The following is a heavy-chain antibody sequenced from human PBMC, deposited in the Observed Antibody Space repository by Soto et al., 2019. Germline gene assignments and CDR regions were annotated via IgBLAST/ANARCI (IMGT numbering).Heavy chain of an antibody. CDR3: ARGGQGIAAAGIINWFDP. V-gene: IGHV1-8*01. D-gene: IGHD6-13*01. J-gene: IGHJ5*02. CDR2: MNPNSGNT. CDR1: GYTFTSYD. Sequence: ASVKVSCKASGYTFTSYDINWLRQATGQGLEWMGWMNPNSGNTGYAQKFQGRVTMTRNTSISTAYMELSSLRSEDTAVYCCARGGQGIAAAGIINWFDPWGQGTLVTVSS.